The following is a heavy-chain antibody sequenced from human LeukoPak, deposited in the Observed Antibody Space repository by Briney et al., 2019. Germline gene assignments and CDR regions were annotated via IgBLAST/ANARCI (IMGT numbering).Heavy chain of an antibody. J-gene: IGHJ4*02. V-gene: IGHV4-59*01. Sequence: PSETLSLTCTVPGGSISRYYWSWIRQPPGKGLEWIGYISYSGGTNYNPSHKSRVTISVDTSKNQHSLKLSSVTAADTAVYYCARDLDNSGWYVFDYWGQGNLVTVSS. CDR3: ARDLDNSGWYVFDY. CDR2: ISYSGGT. CDR1: GGSISRYY. D-gene: IGHD6-19*01.